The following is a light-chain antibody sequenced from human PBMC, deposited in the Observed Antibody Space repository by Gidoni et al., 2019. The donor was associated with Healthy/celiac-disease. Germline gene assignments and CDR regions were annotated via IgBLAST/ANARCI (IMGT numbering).Light chain of an antibody. CDR1: SSDVGSFNR. CDR3: SSYTSSSTWV. V-gene: IGLV2-18*02. J-gene: IGLJ3*02. CDR2: EVS. Sequence: QSALTQPPSVSGSPGPSVSISCTGTSSDVGSFNRVSWYQQPPGTAPKLMIYEVSNRPSGVPDRFSGSKSGNTASLTISGLQAEDEADYYCSSYTSSSTWVFGGGTTLTVL.